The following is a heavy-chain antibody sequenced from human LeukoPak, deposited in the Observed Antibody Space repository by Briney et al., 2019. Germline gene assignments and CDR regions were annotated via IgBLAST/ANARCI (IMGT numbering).Heavy chain of an antibody. CDR1: GYTLTELP. J-gene: IGHJ4*02. V-gene: IGHV1-24*01. D-gene: IGHD6-13*01. CDR3: ATDYSSSWYFDY. CDR2: FDPEDGET. Sequence: ASVKVSCKVSGYTLTELPMHWVRQAPGKGREWMGGFDPEDGETIYAQKFQGRVTMTEDTSTDTAYMELSSLRSEDTAVYYCATDYSSSWYFDYWGQGTLVTVSS.